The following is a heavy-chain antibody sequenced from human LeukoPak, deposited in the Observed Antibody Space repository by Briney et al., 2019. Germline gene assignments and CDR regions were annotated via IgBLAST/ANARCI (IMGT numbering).Heavy chain of an antibody. CDR3: ASSSSWYEGGDY. Sequence: GGSLRLSCAASGFTVSNNYMTWVRQAPGKGLEWVSVIYGGGITHYADSVRGRFTISRDNSKNTLYLQMNSLRAEDTAVYYCASSSSWYEGGDYWGQGTRVTVSS. J-gene: IGHJ4*02. CDR1: GFTVSNNY. V-gene: IGHV3-66*01. CDR2: IYGGGIT. D-gene: IGHD6-13*01.